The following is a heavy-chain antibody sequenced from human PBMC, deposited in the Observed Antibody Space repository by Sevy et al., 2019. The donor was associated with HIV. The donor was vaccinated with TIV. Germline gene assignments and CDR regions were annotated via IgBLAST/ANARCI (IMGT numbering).Heavy chain of an antibody. D-gene: IGHD1-26*01. CDR1: GYTFIGYY. V-gene: IGHV1-2*02. J-gene: IGHJ4*02. CDR3: ARGRSLSGTNSLFGC. CDR2: INPKSGDT. Sequence: ASVKVSCKASGYTFIGYYMHWMRQAPGQGLEWMGWINPKSGDTDYALKFQGRVTMTRDTSMSTAYLEMSSLRSDDTAVYYCARGRSLSGTNSLFGCWGQGTLVTVSS.